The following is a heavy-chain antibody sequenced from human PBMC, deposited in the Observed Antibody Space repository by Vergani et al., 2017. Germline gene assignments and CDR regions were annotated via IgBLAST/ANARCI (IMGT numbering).Heavy chain of an antibody. Sequence: EVQLVESGGGLVQPGGSLRLSCAASGFTFSSYWMHWVRPAPGKGLVWVSRINSDGSSTSYADSVRGRFTISRDNAKNTLYLQMNSLRAEDTAVYYCARGGTTAVTKVTARGWFDPWGQGTLVTVSS. J-gene: IGHJ5*02. CDR1: GFTFSSYW. CDR3: ARGGTTAVTKVTARGWFDP. CDR2: INSDGSST. D-gene: IGHD4-11*01. V-gene: IGHV3-74*01.